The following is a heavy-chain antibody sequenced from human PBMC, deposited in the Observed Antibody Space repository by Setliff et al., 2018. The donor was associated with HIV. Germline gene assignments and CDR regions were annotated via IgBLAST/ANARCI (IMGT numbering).Heavy chain of an antibody. CDR2: INHSGRI. D-gene: IGHD3-3*01. J-gene: IGHJ6*03. CDR1: GGSFSGYN. V-gene: IGHV4-34*01. Sequence: SETLSLTCAVYGGSFSGYNWNWIRQPPGKGLEWIGEINHSGRIDHNPSLKSRVTISVDTSKNQVSLKLSSVTAADTSVYYCARGTAYYNFWSGYSQDYYYYMDAWGKGTTVTVSS. CDR3: ARGTAYYNFWSGYSQDYYYYMDA.